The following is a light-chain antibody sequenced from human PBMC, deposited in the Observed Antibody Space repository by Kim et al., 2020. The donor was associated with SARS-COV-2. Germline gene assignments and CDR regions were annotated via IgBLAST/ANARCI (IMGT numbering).Light chain of an antibody. CDR1: SSDIGAGYD. CDR3: QSYDTSLSVI. V-gene: IGLV1-40*01. CDR2: SSI. Sequence: QSVLTQPPSVSGAPGQRVTISCTGSSSDIGAGYDVHWYQHLPGTAPKLLIYSSINRPSGVPDRFSGSKSGTSASLAITGLQAEDEADYYCQSYDTSLSVIFGGGTKLTVL. J-gene: IGLJ2*01.